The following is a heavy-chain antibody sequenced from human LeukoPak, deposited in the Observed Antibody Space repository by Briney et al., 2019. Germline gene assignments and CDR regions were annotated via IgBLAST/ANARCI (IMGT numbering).Heavy chain of an antibody. D-gene: IGHD3-3*01. CDR3: ARVGTYYDFWSGPPPGYYYMDV. CDR2: ISSSGSTI. CDR1: GFTFSDYY. V-gene: IGHV3-11*04. Sequence: KAGGSLRLSCAASGFTFSDYYMSWIRQAPGKGLEWVSYISSSGSTIYYADSVKGRFTISRDNAKNSLYLQMNSLRAEDTAVYYCARVGTYYDFWSGPPPGYYYMDVWGKGTTVTVSS. J-gene: IGHJ6*03.